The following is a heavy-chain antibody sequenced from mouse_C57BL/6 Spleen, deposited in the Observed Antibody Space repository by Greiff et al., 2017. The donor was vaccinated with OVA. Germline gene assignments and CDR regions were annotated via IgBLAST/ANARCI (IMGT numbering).Heavy chain of an antibody. Sequence: QVQLKQSGAELARPGASVKLSCKASGYTFTSYGISWVKQRTGQGLEWIGEIYPRSGNTYYNEKFKGKATLTADKSSSTAYMELRSLTSEDSAVYFCAREDYYGSRGNWYFDVWGTGTTVTVSS. J-gene: IGHJ1*03. CDR2: IYPRSGNT. CDR1: GYTFTSYG. V-gene: IGHV1-81*01. D-gene: IGHD1-1*01. CDR3: AREDYYGSRGNWYFDV.